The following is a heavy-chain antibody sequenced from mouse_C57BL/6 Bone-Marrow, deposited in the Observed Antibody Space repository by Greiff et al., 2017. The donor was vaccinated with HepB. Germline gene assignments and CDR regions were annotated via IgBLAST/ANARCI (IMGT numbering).Heavy chain of an antibody. CDR3: ARSGYSKEDWFAY. D-gene: IGHD2-5*01. V-gene: IGHV1-9*01. CDR1: GYTFTGYW. Sequence: QVQLQQSGAELMKPGASVKLSCKATGYTFTGYWREWVKQSPVHGLEWIGEIVPGSGGTNYNEKFKGKATFTADTSSNTAYMQLSSLTTEDSAIYYCARSGYSKEDWFAYWGQGTLVTVSA. J-gene: IGHJ3*01. CDR2: IVPGSGGT.